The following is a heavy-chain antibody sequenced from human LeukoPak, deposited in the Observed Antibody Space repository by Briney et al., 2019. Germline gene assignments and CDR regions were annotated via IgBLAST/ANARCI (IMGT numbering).Heavy chain of an antibody. CDR1: GYTFTSYG. CDR2: ISAYNGNT. J-gene: IGHJ4*02. V-gene: IGHV1-18*01. CDR3: ARSYYYDSSGYPDY. D-gene: IGHD3-22*01. Sequence: GASVKVSCKASGYTFTSYGISWVRQAPGQGLEWMGWISAYNGNTNYAQKLQGRVTMTTDTSTSTAYMELRSLRSDDTAVYYCARSYYYDSSGYPDYWGQGTLVTVPS.